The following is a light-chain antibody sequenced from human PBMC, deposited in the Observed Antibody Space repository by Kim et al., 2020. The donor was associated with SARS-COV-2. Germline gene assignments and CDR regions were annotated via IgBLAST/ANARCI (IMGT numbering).Light chain of an antibody. CDR2: QDS. J-gene: IGLJ1*01. CDR3: QAWDSSTYV. Sequence: SVSPGQTASITCSGDKLGDKYACWYQQKPGQSPVLVIYQDSERPSGIPERFSGSNSGNTATLTISGTQAMDEADYYCQAWDSSTYVFGTGTKSPS. V-gene: IGLV3-1*01. CDR1: KLGDKY.